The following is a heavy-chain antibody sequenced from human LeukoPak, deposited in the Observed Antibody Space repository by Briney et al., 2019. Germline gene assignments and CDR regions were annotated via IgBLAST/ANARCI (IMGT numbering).Heavy chain of an antibody. CDR1: GFTFSSYT. CDR3: ARSRGVSGYDFAY. V-gene: IGHV3-30-3*01. CDR2: ISYDGSNK. D-gene: IGHD5-12*01. Sequence: GGSLRLSCAASGFTFSSYTMHWVRQAPGKGLEWVALISYDGSNKYYVDSVKGRFTISRDNSKNTLYLQMNSLRVEDTAVYYCARSRGVSGYDFAYWGQGTLVTVSS. J-gene: IGHJ4*02.